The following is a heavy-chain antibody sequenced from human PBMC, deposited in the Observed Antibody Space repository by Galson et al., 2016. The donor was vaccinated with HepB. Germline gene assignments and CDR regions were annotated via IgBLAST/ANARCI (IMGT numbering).Heavy chain of an antibody. CDR1: NGSISSSGYY. CDR3: ARMSGDLYGREVYYHYYMDV. J-gene: IGHJ6*03. V-gene: IGHV4-39*01. Sequence: LSLTCSVSNGSISSSGYYWAWIRQPPGKGLEWIGSIYNSGHSYYIPSLKSRLTMSVDTSKTQFSLKLNSVTAAYTAVYYCARMSGDLYGREVYYHYYMDVWGKGTKVTVSS. CDR2: IYNSGHS. D-gene: IGHD1-26*01.